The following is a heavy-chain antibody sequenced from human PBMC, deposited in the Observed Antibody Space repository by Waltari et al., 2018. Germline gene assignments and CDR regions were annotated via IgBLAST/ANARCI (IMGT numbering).Heavy chain of an antibody. V-gene: IGHV4-61*01. CDR2: IYYSGST. CDR3: ARDSGWLPY. D-gene: IGHD5-12*01. J-gene: IGHJ4*02. Sequence: QVQLQESGPGLVKPSETLSLTCTVSGGPVSSGSYSWSWIRQPPGKGLEWIGYIYYSGSTNYNPSLKSRVTISVDTSKNQFSLKLSSVTAADTAVYYCARDSGWLPYWGQGTLVTVSS. CDR1: GGPVSSGSYS.